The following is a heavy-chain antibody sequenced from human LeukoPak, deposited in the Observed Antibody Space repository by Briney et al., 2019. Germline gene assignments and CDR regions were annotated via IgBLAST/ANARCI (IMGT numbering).Heavy chain of an antibody. CDR2: ISYDGSNK. J-gene: IGHJ4*02. CDR1: GFTFSNYG. CDR3: AKEGGSGWYYFDY. V-gene: IGHV3-30*18. Sequence: GGSLRLSCVVSGFTFSNYGIHWVRQAPGKGLEWVAVISYDGSNKYYADPVKSRFTISRDNSKNTLYLQMNSLRAEDMAVYYCAKEGGSGWYYFDYWGQGTLVTVSS. D-gene: IGHD6-19*01.